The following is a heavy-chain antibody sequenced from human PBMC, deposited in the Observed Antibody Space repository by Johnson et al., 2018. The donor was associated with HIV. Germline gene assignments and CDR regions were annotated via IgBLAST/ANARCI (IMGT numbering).Heavy chain of an antibody. CDR3: AKNIGYCTVTSCYPRNNDAFDI. D-gene: IGHD2-2*01. CDR1: GFTFSSYA. V-gene: IGHV3-23*04. J-gene: IGHJ3*02. CDR2: ISGSGGST. Sequence: VQLVESGGGVVQPGGSLRLSCAASGFTFSSYAMSWVRQAPGKGLEWVSAISGSGGSTYYADSLTGRFTISRDNSKDTMYLQMSSLRAEDTGVYYCAKNIGYCTVTSCYPRNNDAFDIWGQGTVVTVSS.